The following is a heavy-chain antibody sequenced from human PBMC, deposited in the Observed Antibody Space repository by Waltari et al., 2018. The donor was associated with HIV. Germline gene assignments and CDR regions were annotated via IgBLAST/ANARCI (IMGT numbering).Heavy chain of an antibody. Sequence: EVQLVESGGGLVQPGGSLRLSCAASGFTFSSHWMSWVRQAPGKGLEWVANIKQDGSEKYYVDSVKGRFTISRDNAKNSLYLQMNSLRAEDTAVYYCARDALSPYDSSGHNLYYFDYWGQGTLVTVSS. CDR2: IKQDGSEK. CDR1: GFTFSSHW. J-gene: IGHJ4*02. D-gene: IGHD3-22*01. CDR3: ARDALSPYDSSGHNLYYFDY. V-gene: IGHV3-7*01.